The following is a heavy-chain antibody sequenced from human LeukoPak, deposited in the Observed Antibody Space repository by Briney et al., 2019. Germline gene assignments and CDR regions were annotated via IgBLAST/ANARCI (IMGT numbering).Heavy chain of an antibody. Sequence: PSETLSLTCTVSGGSISSHYWSWIRQPPGKGLEWIGYIYTSGSTNYNPSLKSRVTISVDTSKNQLSLKLNSVTAADTAVYYCARRDGYYYYMDVRGKGTTVTVSS. CDR3: ARRDGYYYYMDV. J-gene: IGHJ6*03. V-gene: IGHV4-4*09. CDR2: IYTSGST. CDR1: GGSISSHY.